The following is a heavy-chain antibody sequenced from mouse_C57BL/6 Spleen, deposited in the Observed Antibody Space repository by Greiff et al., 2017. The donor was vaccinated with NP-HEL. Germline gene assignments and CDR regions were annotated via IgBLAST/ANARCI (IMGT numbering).Heavy chain of an antibody. CDR1: GFTFSSYA. Sequence: DVKLVESGGGLVKPGGSLKLSCAASGFTFSSYAMSWVRQTPEKRLEWVATISDGGSYTYYPDNVKGRFTISRDNAKNNLYLQMSHLKSEDTAMYYCASDYYGSSGPFDYWGQGTTLTVSS. J-gene: IGHJ2*01. V-gene: IGHV5-4*03. CDR3: ASDYYGSSGPFDY. D-gene: IGHD1-1*01. CDR2: ISDGGSYT.